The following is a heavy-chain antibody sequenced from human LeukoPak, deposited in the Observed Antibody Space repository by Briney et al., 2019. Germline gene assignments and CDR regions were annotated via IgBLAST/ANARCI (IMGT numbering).Heavy chain of an antibody. Sequence: SETLSLTCNVFGASISEYYWSWIRQPPGKGLEWIGYVYYTGIATYKPSLKSRVSISVDTSKNRFYLNLTSVTTADTAVYFCARDRGVGGRFFDIWGQGILLSVSS. D-gene: IGHD6-19*01. CDR1: GASISEYY. CDR3: ARDRGVGGRFFDI. J-gene: IGHJ4*02. V-gene: IGHV4-59*01. CDR2: VYYTGIA.